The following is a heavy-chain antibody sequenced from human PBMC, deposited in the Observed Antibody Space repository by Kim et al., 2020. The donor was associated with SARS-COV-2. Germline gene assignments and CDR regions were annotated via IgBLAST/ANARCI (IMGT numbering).Heavy chain of an antibody. CDR2: IYYSGTT. D-gene: IGHD3-9*01. CDR1: SSSISSGSYY. Sequence: SETLSLTCTVSSSSISSGSYYWGWIRQPPGKGLEWIGSIYYSGTTYYSSPLKSRVTISVDTSKNQFSLKLSYVTAADTAIYFCARHGKFDDILTYYNPHFDYWGQGTLVTVSS. J-gene: IGHJ4*02. V-gene: IGHV4-39*01. CDR3: ARHGKFDDILTYYNPHFDY.